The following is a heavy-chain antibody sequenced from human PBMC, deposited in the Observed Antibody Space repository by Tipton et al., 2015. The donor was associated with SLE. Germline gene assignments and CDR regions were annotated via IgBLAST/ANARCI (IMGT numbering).Heavy chain of an antibody. V-gene: IGHV4-61*05. CDR1: GGSISSSSYY. CDR2: IYDSGST. D-gene: IGHD4-17*01. CDR3: ARHAGDYAYFDS. Sequence: TLSLTCTVSGGSISSSSYYWGWIRQPPGKQLEWIGYIYDSGSTSYNPSLKSRVTISEDTSKQQFSLKLSSLTAADTAVYYCARHAGDYAYFDSWGQGTLVTVSS. J-gene: IGHJ4*02.